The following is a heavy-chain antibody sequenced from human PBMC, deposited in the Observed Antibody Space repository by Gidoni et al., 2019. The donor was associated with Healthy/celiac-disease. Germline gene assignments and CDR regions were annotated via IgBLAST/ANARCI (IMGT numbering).Heavy chain of an antibody. CDR3: ARVYCSGGSCYGHSAFDI. CDR2: IDPSDSYT. V-gene: IGHV5-10-1*03. CDR1: GYSFTSYW. J-gene: IGHJ3*02. D-gene: IGHD2-15*01. Sequence: EVQLVQSGAEVKKPGESLRISCKGSGYSFTSYWISWVRQMPGKGLEWMGRIDPSDSYTNYSPSFQGHVTISADKSISTAYLQWSSLKASDTAMYYCARVYCSGGSCYGHSAFDIWGQGTMVTVSS.